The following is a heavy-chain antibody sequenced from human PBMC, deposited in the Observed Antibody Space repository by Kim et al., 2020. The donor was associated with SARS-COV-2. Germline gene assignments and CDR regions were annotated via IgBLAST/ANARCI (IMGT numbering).Heavy chain of an antibody. D-gene: IGHD2-15*01. CDR1: GGTFSSYA. Sequence: SVKVSCKASGGTFSSYAISWVRQAPGQGLEWMGGIIPIFGTANYAQKFQGRVTITADESTSTAYMELSSLRSEDTAVYYCARDQKVAATLTGGYYGMDVWGQWTTVTVSS. J-gene: IGHJ6*02. V-gene: IGHV1-69*13. CDR3: ARDQKVAATLTGGYYGMDV. CDR2: IIPIFGTA.